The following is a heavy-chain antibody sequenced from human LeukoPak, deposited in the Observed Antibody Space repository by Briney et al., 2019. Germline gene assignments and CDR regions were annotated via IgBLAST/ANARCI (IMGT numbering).Heavy chain of an antibody. V-gene: IGHV3-66*02. CDR2: IYSGGST. CDR3: ATVGGVDIVATIPRLLDY. J-gene: IGHJ4*02. Sequence: GGSLRLSCAASGFTVSSNYMSWVRQAPGKGLEWVSAIYSGGSTYYADSVKGRFTISRDNSKNTLYLQMNSLRAEDTAVYYCATVGGVDIVATIPRLLDYWGQGTLVTVSS. CDR1: GFTVSSNY. D-gene: IGHD5-12*01.